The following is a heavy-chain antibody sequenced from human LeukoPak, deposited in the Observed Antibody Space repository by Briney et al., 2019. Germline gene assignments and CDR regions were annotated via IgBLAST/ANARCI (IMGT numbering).Heavy chain of an antibody. V-gene: IGHV3-30*01. CDR1: GFTFSSYA. D-gene: IGHD6-6*01. Sequence: PGGSLRLSCAASGFTFSSYAMHWVRQAPGKGLEWVAVISYDGSNKYYADSAKGRFTISRDNSKNTLYLQMNSLRAEDTAVYYCARESSSLDYWGQGTLVTVSS. CDR2: ISYDGSNK. CDR3: ARESSSLDY. J-gene: IGHJ4*02.